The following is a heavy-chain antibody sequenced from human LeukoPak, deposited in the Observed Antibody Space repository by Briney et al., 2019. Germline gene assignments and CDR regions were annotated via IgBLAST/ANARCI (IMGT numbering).Heavy chain of an antibody. D-gene: IGHD4-23*01. CDR3: ARGWLAENTVVTPYNY. Sequence: ASVEVSCKASGYTFTSYDINWVRQAPGQGLEWMGGITPMFGTAKYAQKFQGRVTITAVESMSTAYMELSSLRSEDTAVYYCARGWLAENTVVTPYNYWGQGTLVTVSS. CDR1: GYTFTSYD. J-gene: IGHJ4*02. CDR2: ITPMFGTA. V-gene: IGHV1-69*13.